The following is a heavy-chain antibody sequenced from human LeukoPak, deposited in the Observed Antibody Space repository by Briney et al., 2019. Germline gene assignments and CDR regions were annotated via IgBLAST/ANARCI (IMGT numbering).Heavy chain of an antibody. CDR1: GFTFSSYG. J-gene: IGHJ1*01. D-gene: IGHD6-13*01. V-gene: IGHV3-33*01. CDR2: IWYDGSNK. Sequence: PGRSLRLSCAASGFTFSSYGMHWVRQAPGKGLESVAVIWYDGSNKYYADSVKGRFTISRDNSKNTLYLQMNSLRAEDTAVYCCARDLEKYSSSWYQYFQHWGQGTLVTVSS. CDR3: ARDLEKYSSSWYQYFQH.